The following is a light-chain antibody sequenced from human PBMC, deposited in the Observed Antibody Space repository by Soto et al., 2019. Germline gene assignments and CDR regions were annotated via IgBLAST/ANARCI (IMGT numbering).Light chain of an antibody. V-gene: IGKV3-11*01. J-gene: IGKJ4*01. CDR2: DAS. Sequence: EIVMTQSPATLSVSPGDRATLSCRASQSVRSSLAWYQQKPGQAPRLLIYDASKRATGIPARFSGSASGTNFTLPISRLQPGDLAVYYCQLRSDWPPELTFGGGTKVDIK. CDR3: QLRSDWPPELT. CDR1: QSVRSS.